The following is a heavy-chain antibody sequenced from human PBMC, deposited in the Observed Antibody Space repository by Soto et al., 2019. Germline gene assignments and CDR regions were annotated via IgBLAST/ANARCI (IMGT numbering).Heavy chain of an antibody. J-gene: IGHJ3*02. CDR2: IYHSGST. D-gene: IGHD1-26*01. V-gene: IGHV4-4*02. Sequence: KTSETLSLTCAVSGGSISSSNWWSWVRQPPGKGLEWIGEIYHSGSTNYNPSLKSRVTISVDKSKNQFSLKLSSVTAADTAVYYCARDPPPNSGSYGAFDIWGQGTMVTVSS. CDR3: ARDPPPNSGSYGAFDI. CDR1: GGSISSSNW.